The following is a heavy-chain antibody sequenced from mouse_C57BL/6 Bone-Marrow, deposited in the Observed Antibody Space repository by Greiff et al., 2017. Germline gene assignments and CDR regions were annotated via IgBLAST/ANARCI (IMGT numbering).Heavy chain of an antibody. D-gene: IGHD2-1*01. CDR1: GFSLTSYG. Sequence: VQLQQSGPGLVAPSQSLSITCTVSGFSLTSYGVDWVRQSPGKGLEWLGVIWGVGSTNYNSALKSRLSISKDNSKSQVFLKMNSLQTDDTAMYXCCFRGKGAMDYWGQGTSVTVSS. CDR3: CFRGKGAMDY. CDR2: IWGVGST. J-gene: IGHJ4*01. V-gene: IGHV2-6*01.